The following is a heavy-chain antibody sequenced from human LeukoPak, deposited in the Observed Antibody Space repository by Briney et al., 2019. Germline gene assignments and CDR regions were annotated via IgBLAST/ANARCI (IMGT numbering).Heavy chain of an antibody. Sequence: GASVKVSCKASGYTFTGYYMHWVRQAPGQGLEWMGWINPNSGGTNYAQSFQGRVTMTRDTSISTAYMELSRLRSDDTAVYYCASRDDYVWGSSWGQGTLVTVSS. J-gene: IGHJ4*02. CDR2: INPNSGGT. CDR3: ASRDDYVWGSS. V-gene: IGHV1-2*02. D-gene: IGHD3-16*01. CDR1: GYTFTGYY.